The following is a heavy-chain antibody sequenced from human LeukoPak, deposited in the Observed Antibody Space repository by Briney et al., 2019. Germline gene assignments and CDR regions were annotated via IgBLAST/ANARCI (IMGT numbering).Heavy chain of an antibody. J-gene: IGHJ4*02. CDR2: IFGSGGSA. CDR3: GKTTTGYSSGRYAGWPVDY. Sequence: AGSLRLSCAASGFTFNSYAMYWVRQAPGKGLEWVSGIFGSGGSAHYADSVKGRFTISRDNSKNTVYLQMDSLRVEDTAVYYCGKTTTGYSSGRYAGWPVDYWGQGTLVTVSS. D-gene: IGHD6-19*01. CDR1: GFTFNSYA. V-gene: IGHV3-23*01.